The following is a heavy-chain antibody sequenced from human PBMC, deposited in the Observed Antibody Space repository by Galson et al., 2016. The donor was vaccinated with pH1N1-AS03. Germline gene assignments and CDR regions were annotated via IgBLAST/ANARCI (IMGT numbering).Heavy chain of an antibody. J-gene: IGHJ5*02. V-gene: IGHV1-8*03. D-gene: IGHD2-15*01. CDR2: MNPDSGNT. CDR3: SRGVVDCSGPACSGTLRFDP. Sequence: SGYTFTTYDINWVRQAPGQGLEWMGWMNPDSGNTGYAPSFQGRVTITRDTSISTAYMELSSLRSEDTAVYYCSRGVVDCSGPACSGTLRFDPWGQGTLVTVSS. CDR1: GYTFTTYD.